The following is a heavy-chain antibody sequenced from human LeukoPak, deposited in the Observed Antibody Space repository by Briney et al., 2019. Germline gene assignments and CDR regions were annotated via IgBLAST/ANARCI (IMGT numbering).Heavy chain of an antibody. CDR1: GYTFTGYY. CDR2: INPNSGGT. CDR3: ARTRIAARRKDWFDP. V-gene: IGHV1-2*02. Sequence: ASVKVSCKASGYTFTGYYMHWVRQAPGQGLEWMGWINPNSGGTNYAQKFQGRVTVTRDTSISTAYMELSRLRSDDTAVYYCARTRIAARRKDWFDPWGQGTLVTVSS. J-gene: IGHJ5*02. D-gene: IGHD6-6*01.